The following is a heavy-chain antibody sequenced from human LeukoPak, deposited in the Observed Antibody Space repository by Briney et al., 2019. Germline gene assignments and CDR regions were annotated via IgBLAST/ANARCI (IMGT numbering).Heavy chain of an antibody. CDR3: ARESRYAFDI. Sequence: GGSLRLSCAASGFTLSDYFMSWIRQAPGKGLEWASYMSSSVTTIYYGDSVKGRFTISRDNIKNSLYLQMNSLRADDTAVYYCARESRYAFDIWGQGTMVTVSS. CDR2: MSSSVTTI. J-gene: IGHJ3*02. V-gene: IGHV3-11*01. CDR1: GFTLSDYF.